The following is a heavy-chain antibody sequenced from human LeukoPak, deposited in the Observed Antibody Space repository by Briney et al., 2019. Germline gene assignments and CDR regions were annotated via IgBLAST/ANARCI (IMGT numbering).Heavy chain of an antibody. J-gene: IGHJ6*03. CDR3: ARGGRTIAYYYYYMDV. D-gene: IGHD3-3*01. Sequence: SDTLSLACAVDGGSFSGYYWSWIRQPPGKGLEWIGEINHSGSTNYNPSLKSRVTISVDKSKNQFSLKLSSVTAADTAVYYCARGGRTIAYYYYYMDVWGKGTTVTVSS. CDR2: INHSGST. CDR1: GGSFSGYY. V-gene: IGHV4-34*01.